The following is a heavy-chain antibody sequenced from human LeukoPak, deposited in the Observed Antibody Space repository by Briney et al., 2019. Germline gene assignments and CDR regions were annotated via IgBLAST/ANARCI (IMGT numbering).Heavy chain of an antibody. V-gene: IGHV1-18*01. CDR1: GYTFTSYG. CDR2: TSAYNGNT. Sequence: ASVKVSCKASGYTFTSYGISWVRQAPGQGLEWMGWTSAYNGNTNYAQKLQGRVTMTTDTSTSTAYMELRSLRSDDTAVYYCARDRSYYYDSSGYLDYWGQGTLVTVSS. CDR3: ARDRSYYYDSSGYLDY. D-gene: IGHD3-22*01. J-gene: IGHJ4*02.